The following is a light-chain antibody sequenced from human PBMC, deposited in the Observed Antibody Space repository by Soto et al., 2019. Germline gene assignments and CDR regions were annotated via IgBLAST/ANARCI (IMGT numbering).Light chain of an antibody. CDR2: EVS. V-gene: IGLV2-14*03. CDR1: SSDIGGYKY. CDR3: ISYTDSSTFV. Sequence: QSVLTQPASVSGSPGQSISISCTGTSSDIGGYKYVSWYQQHPDKAPKLMIYEVSNRPSGVPNRFSGSKSGTTASLTISGLQDEDEADYYRISYTDSSTFVFGTGTKVTVL. J-gene: IGLJ1*01.